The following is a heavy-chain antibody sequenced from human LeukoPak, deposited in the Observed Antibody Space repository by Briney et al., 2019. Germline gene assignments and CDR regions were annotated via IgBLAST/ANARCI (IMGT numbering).Heavy chain of an antibody. J-gene: IGHJ4*02. CDR3: ARLFRYCSGGTCYTDRGYFFDY. CDR1: GFTFSNYA. Sequence: PGGSLRLSCVAPGFTFSNYAMSWVRQAPGKGLEWVSTISGSGANTYYADSVKGRFTISRDNSKNTLSLQMNSLRAEGTAVYYCARLFRYCSGGTCYTDRGYFFDYWGQGTLVTVSS. V-gene: IGHV3-23*01. D-gene: IGHD2-15*01. CDR2: ISGSGANT.